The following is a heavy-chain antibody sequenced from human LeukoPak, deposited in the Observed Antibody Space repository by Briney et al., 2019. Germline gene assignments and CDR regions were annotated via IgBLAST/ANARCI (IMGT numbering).Heavy chain of an antibody. CDR1: GGSLNGHW. J-gene: IGHJ5*02. CDR3: PGLHFASAEEFDP. V-gene: IGHV4-59*08. D-gene: IGHD6-25*01. Sequence: SETLSLTCTVSGGSLNGHWWSWIRQPPGKGLEWVGYVYYNGHSLSHPSLNGRVSISLDTTKNQFSLNLTSVTAADTAVYYCPGLHFASAEEFDPWGEGTLVTVSS. CDR2: VYYNGHS.